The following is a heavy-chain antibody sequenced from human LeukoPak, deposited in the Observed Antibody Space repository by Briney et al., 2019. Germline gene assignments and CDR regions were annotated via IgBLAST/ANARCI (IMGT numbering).Heavy chain of an antibody. V-gene: IGHV3-23*01. CDR3: AKVPWNYWSGRHYFDY. D-gene: IGHD1-7*01. J-gene: IGHJ4*02. Sequence: GGSLRLSCAASGSTFSSYAMSWVRQAPGKGLEWVSAISGSGGSTYYADSVKGRFTISRDNSKNTLYLQMNSLRAEDTAVYYCAKVPWNYWSGRHYFDYWGQGTLVTVSS. CDR2: ISGSGGST. CDR1: GSTFSSYA.